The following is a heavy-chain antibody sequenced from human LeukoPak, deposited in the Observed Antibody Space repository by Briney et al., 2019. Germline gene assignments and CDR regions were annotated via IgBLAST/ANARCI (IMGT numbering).Heavy chain of an antibody. J-gene: IGHJ4*02. D-gene: IGHD3-22*01. V-gene: IGHV3-20*01. Sequence: GGSLRLSCAASGFTFDDYGMSWVRQAPGKGLEWVSGINWNGGSTGYADSVKGRFTISRDNAKNSLYLQMNSLRAEDTALYHCARRGYYDSSGYYPMDYWGQGTLVTVSS. CDR1: GFTFDDYG. CDR3: ARRGYYDSSGYYPMDY. CDR2: INWNGGST.